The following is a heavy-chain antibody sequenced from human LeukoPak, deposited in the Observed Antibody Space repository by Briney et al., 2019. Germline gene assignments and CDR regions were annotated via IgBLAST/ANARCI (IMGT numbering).Heavy chain of an antibody. V-gene: IGHV1-69*04. CDR3: AGAYCGGDCYSHFDY. J-gene: IGHJ4*02. CDR2: IIPILGIA. D-gene: IGHD2-21*02. Sequence: SVKVSCKASGGTFSSYAISWVRQAPGQGLEWMGRIIPILGIANCAQKFQGRVTITADKSTSTAYMELSSLRSEDTAVYYCAGAYCGGDCYSHFDYWGQGTLVTVSS. CDR1: GGTFSSYA.